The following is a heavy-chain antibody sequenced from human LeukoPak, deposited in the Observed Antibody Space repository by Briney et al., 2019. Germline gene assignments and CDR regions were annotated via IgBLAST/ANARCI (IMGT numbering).Heavy chain of an antibody. V-gene: IGHV4-39*01. CDR2: ICYSGST. CDR3: ARQTENRIAAASFDY. Sequence: SETLSLTCTVSGGSISSSSYYWGWIRQPPGKGLEWIGSICYSGSTYYNPSLKSRVTISVDTSKNQFSLKLSSVTAADTAVYYCARQTENRIAAASFDYWGQGTLVTVSS. CDR1: GGSISSSSYY. J-gene: IGHJ4*02. D-gene: IGHD6-13*01.